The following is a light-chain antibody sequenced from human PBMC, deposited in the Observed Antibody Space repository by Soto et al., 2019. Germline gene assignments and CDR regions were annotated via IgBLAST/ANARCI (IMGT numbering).Light chain of an antibody. CDR3: QSRDSSLSSSWV. CDR2: HNN. J-gene: IGLJ3*02. V-gene: IGLV1-40*01. CDR1: SSNIGADFD. Sequence: QSALTQPPSVSGAPGQRVTISCTGSSSNIGADFDVHWYQHLPGTAPKLLISHNNNRPSGVPDRFSGSKSGTSASLAITGLQAEDEADYYCQSRDSSLSSSWVFGGGTKVTVL.